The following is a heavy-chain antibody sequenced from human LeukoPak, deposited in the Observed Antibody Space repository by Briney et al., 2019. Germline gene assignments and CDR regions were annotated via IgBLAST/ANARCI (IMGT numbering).Heavy chain of an antibody. D-gene: IGHD6-19*01. Sequence: SETLSLTCSVSGASMSGYYWSWIRQPPGKGLEYIGNIFYIGTTNYNPSLKGRVTISLDMSKNEFSMTLSSVTAADTAVYYCARESVAVAAKVKAFDIWGQGTMVTVSS. CDR3: ARESVAVAAKVKAFDI. CDR1: GASMSGYY. V-gene: IGHV4-59*12. CDR2: IFYIGTT. J-gene: IGHJ3*02.